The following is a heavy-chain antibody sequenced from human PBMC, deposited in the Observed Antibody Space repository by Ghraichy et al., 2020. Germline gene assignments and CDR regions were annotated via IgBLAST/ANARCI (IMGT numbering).Heavy chain of an antibody. CDR3: ARIWFGDNNGLDM. CDR2: INSDGSST. V-gene: IGHV3-74*01. CDR1: GFTFSSYW. Sequence: GESLNISCVVSGFTFSSYWMHWVRQAPGKGLVWVSRINSDGSSTSYADSVKGRFTISRDNAKNTLYMQMNSLRAEDTAVYYCARIWFGDNNGLDMWGQGTMVTVSS. D-gene: IGHD3-10*01. J-gene: IGHJ3*02.